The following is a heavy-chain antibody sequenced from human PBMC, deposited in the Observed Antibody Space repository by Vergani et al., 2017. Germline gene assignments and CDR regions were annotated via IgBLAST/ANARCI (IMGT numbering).Heavy chain of an antibody. Sequence: QVQLVESGGGVVQPGRSLRLSCAASGFTFSSYAMHWVRQAPGKGLEWVAVISYDGSNKYYADSVKGRFTISRDNSKNTLYLQMNSLRAEDTAVYYCARAYDILTGYHDYWGQGTLVTGSS. CDR2: ISYDGSNK. J-gene: IGHJ4*02. D-gene: IGHD3-9*01. V-gene: IGHV3-30-3*01. CDR3: ARAYDILTGYHDY. CDR1: GFTFSSYA.